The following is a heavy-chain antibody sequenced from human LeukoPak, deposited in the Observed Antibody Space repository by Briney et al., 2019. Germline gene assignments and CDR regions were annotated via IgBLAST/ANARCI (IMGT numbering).Heavy chain of an antibody. V-gene: IGHV4-39*01. CDR3: ARHPRYYYDSSEWFDP. Sequence: SDTLSHTHCVSCGYISSSIYYWGWIRQPPGRGLEGIGSIYYSGSTYYNPSLKSRVTISVDTSKTQFSLKLSSVTAADTAVYYCARHPRYYYDSSEWFDPWGQGTLVTVAS. J-gene: IGHJ5*02. D-gene: IGHD3-22*01. CDR1: CGYISSSIYY. CDR2: IYYSGST.